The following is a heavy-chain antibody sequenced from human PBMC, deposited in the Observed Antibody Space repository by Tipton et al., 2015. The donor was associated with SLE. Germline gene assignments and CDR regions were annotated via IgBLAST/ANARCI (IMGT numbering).Heavy chain of an antibody. J-gene: IGHJ6*03. CDR2: TYYSGST. CDR3: ARVPGEYDYYYYMDV. CDR1: GGSISSYY. D-gene: IGHD2/OR15-2a*01. Sequence: TLSLTCTVSGGSISSYYWSWIRQPPGKGLEWIGYTYYSGSTNYNPSLKSRVTISVDTSKNQFSLKLSSVTAADTAVYYCARVPGEYDYYYYMDVWGKGTTVTVSS. V-gene: IGHV4-59*01.